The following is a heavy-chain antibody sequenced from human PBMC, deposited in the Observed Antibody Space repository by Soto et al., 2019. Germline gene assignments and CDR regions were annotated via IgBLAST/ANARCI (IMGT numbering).Heavy chain of an antibody. Sequence: SETLSLTCTVSGGSISSGDYYWSWIRQPPGKGLEWIGYIYYSGSTYYNPSLKSRVTISVDTSKNQFSLKLSSVTAADTAVYYCARVVLMALFISGWFDPWGQGTLVTVSS. CDR3: ARVVLMALFISGWFDP. CDR2: IYYSGST. J-gene: IGHJ5*02. D-gene: IGHD2-8*01. CDR1: GGSISSGDYY. V-gene: IGHV4-30-4*01.